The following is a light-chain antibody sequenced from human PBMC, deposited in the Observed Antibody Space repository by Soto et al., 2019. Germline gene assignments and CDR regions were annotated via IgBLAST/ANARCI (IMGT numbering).Light chain of an antibody. CDR2: DVS. J-gene: IGLJ2*01. CDR1: SSDVGGYNY. CDR3: SSYTSSSTLEV. V-gene: IGLV2-14*01. Sequence: QSALTQPASVSGSPGQSITISCTGTSSDVGGYNYVSWYQQHPGKAPKLMIYDVSNRPSGVSNRFSGSKSGNTASLTNSGLQAEDEADYYCSSYTSSSTLEVFGGGTKLTVL.